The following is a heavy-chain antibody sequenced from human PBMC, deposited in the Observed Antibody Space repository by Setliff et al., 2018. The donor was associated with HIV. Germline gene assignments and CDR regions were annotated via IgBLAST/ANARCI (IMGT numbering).Heavy chain of an antibody. CDR2: IFPGDSDI. V-gene: IGHV5-51*01. Sequence: GESLKISCKASGYSFSSYWIGWVRQMPGKGLEWMGIIFPGDSDIKYNPSFQGQVAISADKSTGTAYLQWSSLNASDTAVYYCARPRFEYSASSGVYYFDYWGQGTLVTVSS. CDR3: ARPRFEYSASSGVYYFDY. CDR1: GYSFSSYW. J-gene: IGHJ4*02. D-gene: IGHD6-6*01.